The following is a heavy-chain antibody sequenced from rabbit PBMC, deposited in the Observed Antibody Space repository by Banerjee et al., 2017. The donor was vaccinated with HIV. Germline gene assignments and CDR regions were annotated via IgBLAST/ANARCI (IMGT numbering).Heavy chain of an antibody. V-gene: IGHV1S40*01. D-gene: IGHD6-1*01. Sequence: QSLEESGGDLVKPGASLTLTCTASGFSFSGSYWICWVRQAPGKGLEWIACIYVGSSGSTYYASWAKGRFTISKTSSTTVTLQMTSLTAADTATYFCARTDYAGYGYTGAFNLWGPGTLVTVS. CDR2: IYVGSSGST. CDR3: ARTDYAGYGYTGAFNL. J-gene: IGHJ4*01. CDR1: GFSFSGSYW.